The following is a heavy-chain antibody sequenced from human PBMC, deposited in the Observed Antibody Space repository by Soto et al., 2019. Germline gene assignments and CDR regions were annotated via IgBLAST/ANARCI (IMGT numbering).Heavy chain of an antibody. CDR2: ISYDGSNK. D-gene: IGHD5-18*01. V-gene: IGHV3-30*18. CDR3: AKPRGYSYGDGWFDH. CDR1: GFTFSSYG. Sequence: PGGSLRLSCAASGFTFSSYGMHWVRQAPGKGLEWVAVISYDGSNKYYADSVKGRFTISRDNSKNTLYLQMNSLRAEDTAVYYCAKPRGYSYGDGWFDHWGQGTLVTVSS. J-gene: IGHJ5*02.